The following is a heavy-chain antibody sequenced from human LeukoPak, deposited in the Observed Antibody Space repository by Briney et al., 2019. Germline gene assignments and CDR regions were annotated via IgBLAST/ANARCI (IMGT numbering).Heavy chain of an antibody. CDR2: IYYSGST. V-gene: IGHV4-59*01. CDR1: GGSISSYY. J-gene: IGHJ6*03. Sequence: SETLSLTCTVSGGSISSYYWSWIRQPPWKGLEWIGDIYYSGSTNYNPSLKSRVTISVDTSKNQFSLKLSSVTAADTAVYYCARDHGGNSYYYYYMDVWGKGTTVTVSS. CDR3: ARDHGGNSYYYYYMDV. D-gene: IGHD4-23*01.